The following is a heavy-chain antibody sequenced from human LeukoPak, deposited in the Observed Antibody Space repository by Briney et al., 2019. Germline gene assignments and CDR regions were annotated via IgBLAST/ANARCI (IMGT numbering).Heavy chain of an antibody. CDR2: IYYSGNT. CDR1: GGSISSGSYY. J-gene: IGHJ5*02. Sequence: PSQTLSLTCTVSGGSISSGSYYWTWIRQLPGKGLDWIGYIYYSGNTYYNPSLKSRVSISVDTSKNQFSLSLRSVTAADTAIYYCARENPAEGSGDNWFDPWGRGLLVTVSS. CDR3: ARENPAEGSGDNWFDP. V-gene: IGHV4-31*03. D-gene: IGHD2-15*01.